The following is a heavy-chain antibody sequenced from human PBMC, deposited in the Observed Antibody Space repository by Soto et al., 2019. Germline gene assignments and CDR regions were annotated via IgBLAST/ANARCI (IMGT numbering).Heavy chain of an antibody. CDR3: ARAPRLGYCSGGSCYSGALDY. V-gene: IGHV4-34*01. CDR2: INHSGST. CDR1: GGSFSGYY. D-gene: IGHD2-15*01. J-gene: IGHJ4*02. Sequence: QVQLQQWGAGLLKPSETLSLTCAVYGGSFSGYYWSWIRQPPGKGLEWIGEINHSGSTNYNPSLKSRFTISVDTSKNQFSLNLSSVMAADTAVYYCARAPRLGYCSGGSCYSGALDYWGQGTLVTVSS.